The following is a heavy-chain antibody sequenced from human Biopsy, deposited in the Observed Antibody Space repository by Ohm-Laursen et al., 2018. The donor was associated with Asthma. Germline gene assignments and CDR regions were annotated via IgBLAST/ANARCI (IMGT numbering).Heavy chain of an antibody. Sequence: SLRLSCAASGFSFDHCAMHWVRQAPWKGLEWVSSISWNSGNIDYADSVKGRFTISRDNAKNSLYLQMQSLRPEDTAFYYCANSADYYDSSVYLDFWGRGTLVTVSS. V-gene: IGHV3-9*01. D-gene: IGHD3-22*01. CDR2: ISWNSGNI. CDR1: GFSFDHCA. J-gene: IGHJ4*02. CDR3: ANSADYYDSSVYLDF.